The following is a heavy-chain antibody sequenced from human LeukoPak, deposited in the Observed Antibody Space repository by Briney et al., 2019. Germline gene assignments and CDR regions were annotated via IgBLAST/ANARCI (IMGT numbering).Heavy chain of an antibody. CDR1: GFTFSSYG. J-gene: IGHJ4*02. Sequence: GGTLRLSCAASGFTFSSYGMSWVRQAPGKGLEWVSAISGSGGSTYYADSVKGRFTISRDNSKNTLYLQMNSLRSDDTAVYYCASICSSTSCLGNSGDYWGQGTLVTVSS. D-gene: IGHD2-2*01. V-gene: IGHV3-23*01. CDR2: ISGSGGST. CDR3: ASICSSTSCLGNSGDY.